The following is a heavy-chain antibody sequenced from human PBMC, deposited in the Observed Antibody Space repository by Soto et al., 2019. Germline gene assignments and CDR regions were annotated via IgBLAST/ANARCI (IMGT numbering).Heavy chain of an antibody. CDR2: INPTEGRT. D-gene: IGHD5-12*01. V-gene: IGHV1-46*01. CDR1: GYPFTSYH. Sequence: QVQLVQSGAEVRKPGASLKLSCQTSGYPFTSYHMHWVRQAPGQGLEWMGVINPTEGRTRYSQRFQDRVTMTRDTSTSTVYMELSSLRSEHTATYFCARGREYSFGYNWFDPWGQRTLVTVSS. CDR3: ARGREYSFGYNWFDP. J-gene: IGHJ5*02.